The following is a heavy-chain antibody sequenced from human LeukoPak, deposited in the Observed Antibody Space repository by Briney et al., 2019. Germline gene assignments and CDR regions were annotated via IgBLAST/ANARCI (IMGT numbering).Heavy chain of an antibody. CDR1: GFTFSSYS. D-gene: IGHD4-17*01. CDR2: IRSSSSYI. CDR3: ASARDYGDYELGN. Sequence: GGSLRLSCAASGFTFSSYSMNWVRQAPGKGLEWVSSIRSSSSYIYYADSVKGRFTISRDNAKTSLYLQMNSLRAEDTAVYYCASARDYGDYELGNWGQGTLVTVSS. V-gene: IGHV3-21*01. J-gene: IGHJ4*02.